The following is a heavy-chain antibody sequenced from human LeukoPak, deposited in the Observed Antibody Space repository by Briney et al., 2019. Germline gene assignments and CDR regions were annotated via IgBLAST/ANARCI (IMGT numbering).Heavy chain of an antibody. CDR3: ARGYNWNYAQPFDY. V-gene: IGHV3-66*02. CDR2: IYSGGST. CDR1: GFTVSSNY. Sequence: PGGSLRLSCAASGFTVSSNYMSWVRQAPGKGLEWVSVIYSGGSTYYADSVKGRFTISRDNSKNTLYLQMNSLRAEVTAVYYCARGYNWNYAQPFDYWGQGTLVTVSS. J-gene: IGHJ4*02. D-gene: IGHD1-7*01.